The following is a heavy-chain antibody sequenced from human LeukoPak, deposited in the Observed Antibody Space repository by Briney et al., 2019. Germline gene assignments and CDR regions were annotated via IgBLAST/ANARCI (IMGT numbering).Heavy chain of an antibody. CDR3: ARHLSAAAVDY. D-gene: IGHD6-13*01. CDR2: IYYSGST. V-gene: IGHV4-39*07. CDR1: GGSISSSSYY. J-gene: IGHJ4*02. Sequence: SETLSLTCTVSGGSISSSSYYWGWIRQPPGKGLEWIGSIYYSGSTYYNPSLKSRVTISVDTSKNQFSLKLSSVTAADTAVYYCARHLSAAAVDYWGQGTLVTVSS.